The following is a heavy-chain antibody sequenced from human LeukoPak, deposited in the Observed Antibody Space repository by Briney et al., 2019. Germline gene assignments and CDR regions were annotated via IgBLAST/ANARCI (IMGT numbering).Heavy chain of an antibody. CDR3: ARGEYSSSWYRPYYFDY. V-gene: IGHV4-59*01. J-gene: IGHJ4*02. CDR2: IYYSGST. D-gene: IGHD6-13*01. CDR1: GGSISSYY. Sequence: SETLSLTCTVSGGSISSYYWSWIRQPPGKGLEWIGYIYYSGSTNYNPSLKSRVTTSVDTSKNQFSLKLSSVTAADTAVYYCARGEYSSSWYRPYYFDYWGQGTLVTVSS.